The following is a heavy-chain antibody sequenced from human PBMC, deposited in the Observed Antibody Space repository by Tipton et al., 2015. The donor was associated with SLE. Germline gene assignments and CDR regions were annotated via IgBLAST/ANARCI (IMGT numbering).Heavy chain of an antibody. CDR2: ISATGAST. CDR3: ATDGASFEY. J-gene: IGHJ4*02. CDR1: GFIFTNYA. Sequence: GSLRLSCAVSGFIFTNYAMSWVRQGPEKGLEWVSAISATGASTYYADSVKGRCTISRDNAKNSLYLQMNSLRVEDTALYYCATDGASFEYWGQGTLVIVSS. D-gene: IGHD3-10*01. V-gene: IGHV3-23*01.